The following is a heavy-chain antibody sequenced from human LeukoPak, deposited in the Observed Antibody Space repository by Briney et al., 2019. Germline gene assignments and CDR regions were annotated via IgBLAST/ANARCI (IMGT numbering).Heavy chain of an antibody. D-gene: IGHD7-27*01. CDR2: MYHTGST. CDR1: GYSITSGYY. J-gene: IGHJ6*03. CDR3: ARLTGYFNYYMDV. Sequence: PSETLSLTCTVSGYSITSGYYWGWIRQPPGAVLEYIGCMYHTGSTYYNPSLKSRVTISADTSKNQSSLKLTSVAAADTAVYYCARLTGYFNYYMDVWGKGTTVTVSS. V-gene: IGHV4-38-2*02.